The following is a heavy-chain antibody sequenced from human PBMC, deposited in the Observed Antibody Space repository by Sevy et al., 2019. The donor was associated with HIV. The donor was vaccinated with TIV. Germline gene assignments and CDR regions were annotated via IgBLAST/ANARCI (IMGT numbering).Heavy chain of an antibody. D-gene: IGHD1-26*01. V-gene: IGHV3-30-3*01. Sequence: GGSLRLSCVASGFAFSTHAMYWVRQAPDKGLEWVAVISYDGTNKNYADSVKDRFTISRDNSKNTLYLQMNSLRADDTAVYYWSREFTGWDLHLDYWGQGTLVTVSS. CDR1: GFAFSTHA. CDR2: ISYDGTNK. CDR3: SREFTGWDLHLDY. J-gene: IGHJ4*02.